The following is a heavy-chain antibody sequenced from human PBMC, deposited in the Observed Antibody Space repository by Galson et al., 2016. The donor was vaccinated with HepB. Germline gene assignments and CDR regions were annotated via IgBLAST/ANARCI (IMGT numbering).Heavy chain of an antibody. V-gene: IGHV3-15*01. Sequence: SLRLSCAASGFNFYIAWMNWVRQAPGKGLEWVGRIKSRPDGETRDYAAPVKGRFTISRDDSGNTLFLQMNSLKVEDTAVYYCTTGQDITGHDGYWGQGTLVTVSS. CDR2: IKSRPDGETR. J-gene: IGHJ4*02. CDR1: GFNFYIAW. D-gene: IGHD2-8*02. CDR3: TTGQDITGHDGY.